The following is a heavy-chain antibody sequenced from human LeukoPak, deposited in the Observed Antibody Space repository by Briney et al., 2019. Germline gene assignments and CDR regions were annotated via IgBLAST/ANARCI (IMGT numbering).Heavy chain of an antibody. CDR3: ARGSGYSIHYYYYYMDV. D-gene: IGHD5-12*01. V-gene: IGHV1-8*01. J-gene: IGHJ6*03. Sequence: ASVKVSCKATGYTFTSYDINWVRQATGQGLEWMGWMNPNSGNTGYAQKFQGRVTMTRNTSISTAYMELSSLRSEDTAVYYCARGSGYSIHYYYYYMDVWGKGTTVTISS. CDR2: MNPNSGNT. CDR1: GYTFTSYD.